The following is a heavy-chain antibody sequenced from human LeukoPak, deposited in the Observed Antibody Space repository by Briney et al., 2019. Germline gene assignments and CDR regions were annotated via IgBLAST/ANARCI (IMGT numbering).Heavy chain of an antibody. CDR3: AGDVSGPHDY. V-gene: IGHV3-74*01. D-gene: IGHD1-26*01. CDR1: GFSPSNYC. J-gene: IGHJ4*01. Sequence: PGGSLLLSRAASGFSPSNYCTHRVGQAPGKGLMWVSRIDPDGFTDYSDSVKGRFTISRDNAKNTLYLQMNSLRAEDTAVYRCAGDVSGPHDYWG. CDR2: IDPDGFT.